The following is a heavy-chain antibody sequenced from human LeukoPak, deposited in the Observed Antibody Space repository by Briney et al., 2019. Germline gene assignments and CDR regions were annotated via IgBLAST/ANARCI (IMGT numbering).Heavy chain of an antibody. CDR3: ARDRGSSGYYYGGLDY. V-gene: IGHV3-21*01. CDR2: TSSSSSYK. Sequence: SGGSLRLSCAASGFTFSSYIMNWVRQAPGKGLECVSSTSSSSSYKSYADPVKGRFTISRDNAKNSLYLQMNSLRAEDTAVYYCARDRGSSGYYYGGLDYWGQGTLVTVSS. J-gene: IGHJ4*02. CDR1: GFTFSSYI. D-gene: IGHD3-22*01.